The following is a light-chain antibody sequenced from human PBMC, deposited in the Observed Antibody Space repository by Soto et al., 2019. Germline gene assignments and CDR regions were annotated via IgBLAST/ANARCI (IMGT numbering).Light chain of an antibody. V-gene: IGKV4-1*01. CDR3: HQRQSWPRT. J-gene: IGKJ1*01. CDR1: QSVLYSSNNKNY. Sequence: DIVMTQSPESLAVSRGERATINCKSSQSVLYSSNNKNYLAWYQQKPGQPPKLLIYWASTRESGVPDRFSGSGSGTDFTLTISSLQAEDVAVYYCHQRQSWPRTFGQGTKVDIK. CDR2: WAS.